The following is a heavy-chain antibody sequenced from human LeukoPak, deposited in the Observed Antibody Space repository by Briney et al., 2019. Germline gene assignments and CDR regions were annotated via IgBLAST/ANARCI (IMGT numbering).Heavy chain of an antibody. CDR3: AKGIRRYPEPSSWSCSDY. V-gene: IGHV3-23*01. D-gene: IGHD6-13*01. CDR1: GFTFSSYA. Sequence: GESLRLSCAAAGFTFSSYAMSWVRQAPGKGLEWVPAISESGVSTYYADSVKGRFTVSRDNSDNTLYLQMNSLRAADTAVYYCAKGIRRYPEPSSWSCSDYCGQGTLVTVSS. J-gene: IGHJ4*02. CDR2: ISESGVST.